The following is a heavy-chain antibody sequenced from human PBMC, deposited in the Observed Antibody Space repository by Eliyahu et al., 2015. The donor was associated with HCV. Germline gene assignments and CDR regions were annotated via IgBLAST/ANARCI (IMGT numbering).Heavy chain of an antibody. CDR1: GGSISSGNW. D-gene: IGHD1-26*01. CDR2: IYHTGST. CDR3: ARDPSFPPTSTKTAYY. Sequence: QVQLQESGPGLVKPSGTLSLTCDVSGGSISSGNWWIWVRQPPGMGLEWIGEIYHTGSTNYNPSLKSRVAMSVDKSRNQFSLKMTSVTAADTAVYYCARDPSFPPTSTKTAYYWGRGTLVTVSS. J-gene: IGHJ4*01. V-gene: IGHV4-4*02.